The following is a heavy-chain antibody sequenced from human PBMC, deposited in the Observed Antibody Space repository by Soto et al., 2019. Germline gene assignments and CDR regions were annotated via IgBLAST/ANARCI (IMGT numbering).Heavy chain of an antibody. J-gene: IGHJ4*02. D-gene: IGHD3-3*01. CDR3: AKDGERFWSPNWGYYFDY. Sequence: GGSLRLSCAASGFTFSSYAMSWVRQAPGKGLEWVSAISGSGGSTYYADSVKGRFTISRDNSKNTLYLQMNSLRAEDTAVYYCAKDGERFWSPNWGYYFDYWGQGTLVTVSS. CDR1: GFTFSSYA. V-gene: IGHV3-23*01. CDR2: ISGSGGST.